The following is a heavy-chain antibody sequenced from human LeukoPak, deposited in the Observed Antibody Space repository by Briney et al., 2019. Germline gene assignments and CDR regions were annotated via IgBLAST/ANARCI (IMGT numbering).Heavy chain of an antibody. CDR1: GGSISSYY. CDR2: IYYSGST. V-gene: IGHV4-59*12. Sequence: PSETLSLTCTVSGGSISSYYWSWIRQPPGKGLEWIGYIYYSGSTNYNPSLKSRVTISVDTSKNQFSLKLSSVTAADTAVYYCAKDHTGVLAYGGREPLVPAPS. CDR3: AKDHTGVLAY. D-gene: IGHD4-23*01. J-gene: IGHJ4*02.